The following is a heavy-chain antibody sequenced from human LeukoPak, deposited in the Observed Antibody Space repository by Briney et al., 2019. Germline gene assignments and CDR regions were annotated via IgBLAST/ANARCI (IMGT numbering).Heavy chain of an antibody. Sequence: TGGSLRLSCAASGFTFSSYWMSWVRQAPGKGLEWVANIKQDGSEKYYVDSVKGRFTISRDNAKNSLYLQMNSLRSEDTAVYYCATDMIVATKETWGQGTLVTVSS. J-gene: IGHJ4*02. CDR1: GFTFSSYW. V-gene: IGHV3-7*03. CDR3: ATDMIVATKET. CDR2: IKQDGSEK. D-gene: IGHD5-12*01.